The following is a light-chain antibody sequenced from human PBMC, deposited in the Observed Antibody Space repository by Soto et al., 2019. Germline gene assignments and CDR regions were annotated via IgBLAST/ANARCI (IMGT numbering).Light chain of an antibody. CDR1: QIVSSN. Sequence: EIVMTQSPATLSVSPGERATLSCRASQIVSSNLAWYQQKPGQAPSLLIYGAYTMATGIPARFSRSGSGTEFTLTSSRLQSEDFAVYYCQQYNNWPRTVGQGTKVEIK. J-gene: IGKJ1*01. CDR3: QQYNNWPRT. CDR2: GAY. V-gene: IGKV3-15*01.